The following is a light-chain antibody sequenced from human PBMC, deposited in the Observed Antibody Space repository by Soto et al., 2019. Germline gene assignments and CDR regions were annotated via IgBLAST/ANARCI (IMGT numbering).Light chain of an antibody. CDR3: RQYNHYQWT. V-gene: IGKV1-5*03. Sequence: DVQMTQSPSTLSASVGDSVTITCRASQSISMWLAWYQQKAGKAPNLLIYKASSLEGGVPSRFSGSGSGTEFTLTISSLQSDDFATYYCRQYNHYQWTFGQGTKVEV. CDR1: QSISMW. CDR2: KAS. J-gene: IGKJ1*01.